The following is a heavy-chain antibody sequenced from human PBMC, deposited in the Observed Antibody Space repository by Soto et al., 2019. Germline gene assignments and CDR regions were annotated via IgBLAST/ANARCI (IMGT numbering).Heavy chain of an antibody. CDR3: ARQLDFWSGYYYYYCMDV. Sequence: QLQLQESGPGLVKPSETLSLTCTVSGGSISSSSYYWGWIRQPPGKGLEWIGSIYYSGSTYYNPSLKSRVTISVDTSKNQFSLKLSSVTAADTAVYYWARQLDFWSGYYYYYCMDVWGKGTTVTVSS. CDR2: IYYSGST. CDR1: GGSISSSSYY. V-gene: IGHV4-39*01. J-gene: IGHJ6*03. D-gene: IGHD3-3*01.